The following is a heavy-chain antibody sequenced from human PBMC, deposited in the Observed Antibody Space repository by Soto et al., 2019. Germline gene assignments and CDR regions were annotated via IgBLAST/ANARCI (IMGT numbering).Heavy chain of an antibody. CDR3: AGVGGINSFHP. D-gene: IGHD1-20*01. J-gene: IGHJ5*02. CDR2: IYYSWST. V-gene: IGHV4-31*01. Sequence: QVHLKESGPGLVKPSQTLSLTCTVSGGSISSGGYYCSWIRQHPGKGLEWIGYIYYSWSTYYNPSLKSLVSTSVYTSNNQFSRKLSSVTAADTAVYYCAGVGGINSFHPGGQGTLVTVSS. CDR1: GGSISSGGYY.